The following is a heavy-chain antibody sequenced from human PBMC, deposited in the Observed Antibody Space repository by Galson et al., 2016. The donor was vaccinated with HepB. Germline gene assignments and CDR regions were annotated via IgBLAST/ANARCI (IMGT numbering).Heavy chain of an antibody. Sequence: SLRLSCAASGFSFSNYAMSWVRQAPGKGLEWVSGISDSGGNTYFADSVKGRFTISRDNSRNTLYLQMNRLRVEDTAVYYCAREGSLGAGRGNWFDPWGQGILVTVSS. J-gene: IGHJ5*02. D-gene: IGHD3-10*01. CDR2: ISDSGGNT. V-gene: IGHV3-23*01. CDR1: GFSFSNYA. CDR3: AREGSLGAGRGNWFDP.